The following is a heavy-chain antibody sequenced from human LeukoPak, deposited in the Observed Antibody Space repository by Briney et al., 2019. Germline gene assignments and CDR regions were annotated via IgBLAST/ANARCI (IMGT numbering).Heavy chain of an antibody. Sequence: PGGSLRLSCAASGFTFSSYSMNWVRQAPGKGLEWVSYISSSSSTIYYADSVKGRFTISRDNAKNSLYLQMNSLRAEDTAVYYCARDADSSSWYLGDYWGQGTLVTVSS. CDR2: ISSSSSTI. J-gene: IGHJ4*02. D-gene: IGHD6-13*01. V-gene: IGHV3-48*01. CDR1: GFTFSSYS. CDR3: ARDADSSSWYLGDY.